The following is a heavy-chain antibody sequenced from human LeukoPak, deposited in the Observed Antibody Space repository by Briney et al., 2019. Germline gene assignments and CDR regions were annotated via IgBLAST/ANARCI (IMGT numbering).Heavy chain of an antibody. D-gene: IGHD3-22*01. J-gene: IGHJ4*02. CDR1: GGSISSGDYY. CDR2: IYYSGST. CDR3: ARVGFYYDSSGYYTYFDY. V-gene: IGHV4-30-4*08. Sequence: SETVSLTCTVSGGSISSGDYYWRWIRQPPGKGLEWIVYIYYSGSTYYNPSLKSRVTISVDTSKKQFSLKLSSVTAADTAVYYCARVGFYYDSSGYYTYFDYWGQGTLVTVSS.